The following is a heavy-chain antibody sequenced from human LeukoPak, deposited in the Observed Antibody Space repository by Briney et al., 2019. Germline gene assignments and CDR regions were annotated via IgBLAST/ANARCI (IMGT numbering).Heavy chain of an antibody. J-gene: IGHJ6*03. D-gene: IGHD3-22*01. V-gene: IGHV3-33*01. CDR2: IWYDGSNK. CDR3: ARKSAPLYGSSGYHYYYYMDV. Sequence: GGSLRLSCAASGFTFSSYGMHWVRQAPGKGLEWVAVIWYDGSNKYYADSVKGRFTISRDNSKNTLYLQMNSLRAEDTAVYYCARKSAPLYGSSGYHYYYYMDVWGKGTTVTVSS. CDR1: GFTFSSYG.